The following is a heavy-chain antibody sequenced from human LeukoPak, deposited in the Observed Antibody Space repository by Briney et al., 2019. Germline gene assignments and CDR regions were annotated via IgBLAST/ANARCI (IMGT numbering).Heavy chain of an antibody. CDR1: GFTFSSYA. D-gene: IGHD6-13*01. CDR3: ASSIAAAGTLGY. CDR2: ISGSGGST. J-gene: IGHJ4*02. V-gene: IGHV3-23*01. Sequence: GGSLRLSCAASGFTFSSYAMSWVRQAPGKGLEWVSAISGSGGSTYYADSVKGRFTISRDNAKNSLYLQMNNLRAEDTAVYYCASSIAAAGTLGYWGQGTLITVSS.